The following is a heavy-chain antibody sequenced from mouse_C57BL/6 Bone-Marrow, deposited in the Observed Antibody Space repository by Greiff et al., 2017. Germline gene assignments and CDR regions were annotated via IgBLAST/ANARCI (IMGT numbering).Heavy chain of an antibody. CDR3: ARNYDYDVELAY. V-gene: IGHV1-69*01. CDR1: GYTFTSYW. CDR2: IDPSDSYT. J-gene: IGHJ3*01. D-gene: IGHD2-4*01. Sequence: QVQLQQPGAELVMPGASGKLSCKASGYTFTSYWMHWVKKRPGQGLEWIGEIDPSDSYTNYNQKFKGKSTLTVDKSSSTAYMQLSSLTSEDSAVYYCARNYDYDVELAYWGQGTLVTVSA.